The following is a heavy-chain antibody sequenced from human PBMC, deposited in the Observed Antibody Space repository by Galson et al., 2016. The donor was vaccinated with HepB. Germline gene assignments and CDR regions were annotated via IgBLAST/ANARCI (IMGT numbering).Heavy chain of an antibody. J-gene: IGHJ6*03. CDR3: ARTSYRECTGTHCVNFRYYYYFMDV. D-gene: IGHD2-8*02. CDR2: VFLGGST. Sequence: VSDYYMTWVRQAPGKGLEWVSVVFLGGSTYYAQSVEGRFTISRDDSKNTLHLQMNSLTAEDTAVYFCARTSYRECTGTHCVNFRYYYYFMDVWGKGTTVTVSS. V-gene: IGHV3-53*01. CDR1: VSDYY.